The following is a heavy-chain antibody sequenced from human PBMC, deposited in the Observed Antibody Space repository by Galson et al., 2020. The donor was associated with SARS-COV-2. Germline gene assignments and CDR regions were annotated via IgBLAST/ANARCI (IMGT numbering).Heavy chain of an antibody. Sequence: GESLKISCAASGFTFSSYAMHWVRQAPGKGLEWVAVISYDGSNKYYADSVKGRFTISRDNSKNTLYLQMNSLRAEDTAVYYCANEETYSGYDFPQVWGQGTLVTVSS. J-gene: IGHJ4*02. D-gene: IGHD5-12*01. CDR1: GFTFSSYA. CDR3: ANEETYSGYDFPQV. V-gene: IGHV3-30*01. CDR2: ISYDGSNK.